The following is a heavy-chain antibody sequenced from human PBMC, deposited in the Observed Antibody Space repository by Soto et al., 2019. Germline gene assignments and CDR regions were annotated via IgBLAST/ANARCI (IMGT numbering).Heavy chain of an antibody. CDR1: GGSISSGGYY. V-gene: IGHV4-31*03. J-gene: IGHJ6*03. D-gene: IGHD2-8*01. CDR3: ARGGDCTNGVCYSGVHYYYYYYMDV. CDR2: IYYSGST. Sequence: QVQLQESGPGLVKPSQTLSLTCTVSGGSISSGGYYWSWIRQHPGKGLEWIGYIYYSGSTYYNPSLKSRVTISVDTSKNQFSLKLSSVTAADTAVYYCARGGDCTNGVCYSGVHYYYYYYMDVWGKGTTVTVSS.